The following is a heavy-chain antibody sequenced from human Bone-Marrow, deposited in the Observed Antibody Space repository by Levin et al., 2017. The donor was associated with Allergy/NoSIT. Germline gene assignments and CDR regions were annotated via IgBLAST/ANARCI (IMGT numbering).Heavy chain of an antibody. CDR3: ARVVPSKGFSFDL. Sequence: GESLKISCIASGFSVDSAWIHWVRQVPGKGLVWVSRIDEYARTINYADFVRGRFTISRDVAKNTVYLQMNSLTDEDTALYYCARVVPSKGFSFDLWGQGTMVTV. D-gene: IGHD5-12*01. CDR2: IDEYARTI. V-gene: IGHV3-74*01. J-gene: IGHJ3*01. CDR1: GFSVDSAW.